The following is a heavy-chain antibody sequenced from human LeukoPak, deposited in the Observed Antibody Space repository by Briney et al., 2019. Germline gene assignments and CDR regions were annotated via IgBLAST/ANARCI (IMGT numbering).Heavy chain of an antibody. J-gene: IGHJ4*02. V-gene: IGHV3-74*03. CDR1: GFTLSSYW. CDR2: MNSDGNTT. Sequence: GGSLRLSCAASGFTLSSYWMHWVRQAPGKGLVWVSRMNSDGNTTTYADSVKGRFTISRDNAKNTLYLQMDSLRAEDTAVYYCARDNGSGDFWSGYYSGVSYIPDSWGQGTLVTVSS. CDR3: ARDNGSGDFWSGYYSGVSYIPDS. D-gene: IGHD3-3*01.